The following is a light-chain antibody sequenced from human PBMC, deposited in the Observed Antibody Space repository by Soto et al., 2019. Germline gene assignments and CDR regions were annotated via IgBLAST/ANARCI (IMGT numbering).Light chain of an antibody. CDR3: QQYGSSSWT. J-gene: IGKJ1*01. CDR2: GAS. CDR1: QSVSSSY. Sequence: EIVLTQSPGTLSLSPGERATLSCRASQSVSSSYFAWYQQRFGQAPRLLLYGASSRATGIPDRFGGSGSGTDFTLTISRLEPEDFAVYYCQQYGSSSWTFGQGAKVEIK. V-gene: IGKV3-20*01.